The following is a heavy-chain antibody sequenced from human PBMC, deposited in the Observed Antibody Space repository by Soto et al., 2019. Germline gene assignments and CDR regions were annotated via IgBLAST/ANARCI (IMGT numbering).Heavy chain of an antibody. CDR2: INHSGST. D-gene: IGHD6-6*01. Sequence: QVQLQQWGAGLLKPSETLSLTCAVYGGSFSGYYWSWIRQPPGKGLEWIGEINHSGSTNYNPSLKSRVTISVDTSKNQFSLKLSSVTAADTAVYYCASVGSSSSDDYWGQGTLVTVSS. J-gene: IGHJ4*02. CDR3: ASVGSSSSDDY. V-gene: IGHV4-34*01. CDR1: GGSFSGYY.